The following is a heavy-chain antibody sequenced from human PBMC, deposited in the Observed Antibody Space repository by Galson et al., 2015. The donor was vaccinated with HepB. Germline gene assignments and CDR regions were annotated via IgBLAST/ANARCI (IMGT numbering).Heavy chain of an antibody. D-gene: IGHD6-19*01. Sequence: QSGAEVKKPGESLTISWTASGYTFTNYWIRWVRQMPGKGLEWMGRIDPTDSYTNFRPSFQGHVTISVDKATSTAFLHWSSLQASDAAGYSCARLQSSIAVAGDSWDRGTPITVSS. CDR3: ARLQSSIAVAGDS. J-gene: IGHJ4*02. CDR1: GYTFTNYW. V-gene: IGHV5-10-1*01. CDR2: IDPTDSYT.